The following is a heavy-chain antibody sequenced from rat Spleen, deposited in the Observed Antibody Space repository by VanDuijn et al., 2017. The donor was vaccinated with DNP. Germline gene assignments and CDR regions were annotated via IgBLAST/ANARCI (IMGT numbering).Heavy chain of an antibody. V-gene: IGHV10-4*01. D-gene: IGHD1-9*01. CDR3: SRAYYGYSFDY. J-gene: IGHJ2*01. CDR1: GFDFNTYT. CDR2: ISIKTHNYAT. Sequence: EVQLVESGGGLVQPKGSLKLSCAASGFDFNTYTMSWVRQAPGKGLEWIGSISIKTHNYATVYADSVKERFTISRDDSQNMVYLQMNNLKTEDTALFYCSRAYYGYSFDYWGQGVMVTVSS.